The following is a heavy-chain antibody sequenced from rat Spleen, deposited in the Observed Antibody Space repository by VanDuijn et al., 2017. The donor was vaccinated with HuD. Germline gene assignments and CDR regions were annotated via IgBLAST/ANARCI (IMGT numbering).Heavy chain of an antibody. CDR2: ITNTGGTT. CDR1: GFPFNNYW. D-gene: IGHD1-1*01. Sequence: EVQLVETGVVLVQPGRSLKLFCVASGFPFNNYWLTWIRQAPGKGLEWVASITNTGGTTYYPQSVKGRLTISRDNTKSNLYLKMNSLRSEDTATYYCTSGMPSTTVVPTWDCWGQGVMVTVTS. J-gene: IGHJ2*01. V-gene: IGHV5-31*01. CDR3: TSGMPSTTVVPTWDC.